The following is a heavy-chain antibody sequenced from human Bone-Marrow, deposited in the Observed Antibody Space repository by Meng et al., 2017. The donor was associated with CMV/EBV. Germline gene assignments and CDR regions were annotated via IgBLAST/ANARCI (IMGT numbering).Heavy chain of an antibody. V-gene: IGHV3-30-3*01. J-gene: IGHJ4*02. CDR2: ISYDGSNI. CDR1: GLTFSSYA. CDR3: ARDPGGELLSTFDY. D-gene: IGHD3-10*01. Sequence: GESLKISCAASGLTFSSYAMYWVRQAPGKGPEWVAVISYDGSNINYADSVTGRFTISRDNSKNTLFLQTNRLRAEDPAVYYCARDPGGELLSTFDYWGQGTLVTVSS.